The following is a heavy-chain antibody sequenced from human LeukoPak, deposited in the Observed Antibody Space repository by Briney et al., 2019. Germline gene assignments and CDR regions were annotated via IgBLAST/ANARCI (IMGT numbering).Heavy chain of an antibody. Sequence: GASVKVSCKASGYTFTSYGISWVRQAPGQGLEWMGWISAYNGNTNYAQKLQGRVTMTTDTSTSTAYMELRSLRSDDTAVYYCARGQRSGRRGYCSSTSCPYYFDYWGQGTLVTVSS. CDR3: ARGQRSGRRGYCSSTSCPYYFDY. D-gene: IGHD2-2*01. CDR2: ISAYNGNT. V-gene: IGHV1-18*01. CDR1: GYTFTSYG. J-gene: IGHJ4*02.